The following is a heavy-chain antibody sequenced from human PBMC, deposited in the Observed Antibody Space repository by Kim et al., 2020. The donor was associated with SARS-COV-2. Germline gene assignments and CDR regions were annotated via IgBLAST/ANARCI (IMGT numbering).Heavy chain of an antibody. Sequence: DAVKSRFTTSRDNAKKSLYLQMNSLRDEDTAVYYCARGGLLWFGELTDYWGQGTLVTVSS. J-gene: IGHJ4*02. V-gene: IGHV3-48*02. D-gene: IGHD3-10*01. CDR3: ARGGLLWFGELTDY.